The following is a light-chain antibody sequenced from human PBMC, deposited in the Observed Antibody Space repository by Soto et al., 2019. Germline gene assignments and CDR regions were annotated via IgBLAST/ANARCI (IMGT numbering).Light chain of an antibody. J-gene: IGLJ2*01. CDR3: SSYAGINIVL. V-gene: IGLV2-8*01. Sequence: QSALTQPPSASGSPGQSVTISCTGTSSDVGGYTYVSWYQQYPGKAPKLMIYEVSKRPSGVPDRFSGSKSGNTASLTVSGLQAEDEADYYCSSYAGINIVLFGGGTKLTVL. CDR1: SSDVGGYTY. CDR2: EVS.